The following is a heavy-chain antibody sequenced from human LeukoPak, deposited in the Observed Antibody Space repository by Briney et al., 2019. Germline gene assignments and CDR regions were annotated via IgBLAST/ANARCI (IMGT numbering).Heavy chain of an antibody. D-gene: IGHD6-13*01. CDR2: IYHSGSA. J-gene: IGHJ5*02. CDR3: ARDGEVLSSSWFWFDP. V-gene: IGHV4-38-2*02. CDR1: GYSISNVYY. Sequence: SETLSLTCTVSGYSISNVYYWGWIRQPPGKGLEWIGNIYHSGSADYNPSLNSRVTISVDTSKNQFSLKLSSVTAADTAVYYCARDGEVLSSSWFWFDPWGQGTLVTVSS.